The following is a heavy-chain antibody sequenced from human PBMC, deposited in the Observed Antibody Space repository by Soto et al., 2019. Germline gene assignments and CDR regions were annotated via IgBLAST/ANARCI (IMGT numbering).Heavy chain of an antibody. CDR2: IIPIFGTA. V-gene: IGHV1-69*13. D-gene: IGHD2-2*01. CDR1: GGTFSSYA. CDR3: ARDGRDVVVPAASPREWWFDP. J-gene: IGHJ5*02. Sequence: ASVKVSCKASGGTFSSYAISWVRQAPGQGLEWMGGIIPIFGTANYAQKFQGRVTITADESTSTAYMELSSLRSEDTAVYYCARDGRDVVVPAASPREWWFDPWGQGTLVTVSS.